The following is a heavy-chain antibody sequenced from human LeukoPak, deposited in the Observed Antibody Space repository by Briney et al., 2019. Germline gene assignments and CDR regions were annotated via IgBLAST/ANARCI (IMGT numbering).Heavy chain of an antibody. CDR2: INHSGST. D-gene: IGHD3-10*01. V-gene: IGHV4-34*01. CDR3: AREGVQRAFDI. J-gene: IGHJ3*02. Sequence: SETLSLTCAVYGGSFSGYYWSWIRQPPGKGLEWIGEINHSGSTNYNPSLKSRVTISVDTSENQFSLKLSSVTAADTAVYYCAREGVQRAFDIWGQGTMVTVSS. CDR1: GGSFSGYY.